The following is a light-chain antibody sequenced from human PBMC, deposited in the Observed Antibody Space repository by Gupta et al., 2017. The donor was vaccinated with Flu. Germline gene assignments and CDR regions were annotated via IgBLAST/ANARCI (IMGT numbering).Light chain of an antibody. CDR2: KDS. V-gene: IGLV3-21*02. J-gene: IGLJ3*02. Sequence: SYVLTQAPSASVAPGQTVTITCGGQNIESKSVHWYQKRPGQAPVLVVYKDSDRPSGIPERFSGSNSGNTATLTISRVEAGDEADYYCQVWEGSSDYWVFGGGTKLTVL. CDR3: QVWEGSSDYWV. CDR1: NIESKS.